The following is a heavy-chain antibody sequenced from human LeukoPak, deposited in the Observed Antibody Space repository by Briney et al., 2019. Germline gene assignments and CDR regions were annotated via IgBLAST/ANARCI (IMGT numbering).Heavy chain of an antibody. Sequence: RSSETLSLTCAVHGGSFSGSHWNWIRQSPEKGLEWSGEINDRGRTNYNPSLKSRVTLSVATSRKQFTLKLSSVTAAVTAVYFGARDPTTVVTLPYYFDFWGQGTQVTVSS. CDR1: GGSFSGSH. CDR2: INDRGRT. J-gene: IGHJ4*02. CDR3: ARDPTTVVTLPYYFDF. D-gene: IGHD4-23*01. V-gene: IGHV4-34*01.